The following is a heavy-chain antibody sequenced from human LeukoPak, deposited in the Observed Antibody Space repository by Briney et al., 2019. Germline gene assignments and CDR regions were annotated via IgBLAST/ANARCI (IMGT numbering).Heavy chain of an antibody. CDR1: GFTFSKYA. CDR2: ISVSGDGT. CDR3: VKDGRRDWLFGQ. V-gene: IGHV3-23*01. J-gene: IGHJ4*02. Sequence: GGSLRLSCAASGFTFSKYAMTWVRQAPGKGLEWVSAISVSGDGTYYADSVKGRVTISRDNSKTTVSLQMNSLRAEDAAVYYCVKDGRRDWLFGQWGQGTQVTVSS. D-gene: IGHD3/OR15-3a*01.